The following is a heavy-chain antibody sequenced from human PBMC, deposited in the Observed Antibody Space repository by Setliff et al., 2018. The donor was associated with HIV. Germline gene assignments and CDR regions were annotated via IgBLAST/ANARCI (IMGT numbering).Heavy chain of an antibody. Sequence: ETLSLTCTVSGGSISRGSYYWGWIRQPPGKGLEWVANIKQDGSEEYYVDSVKGRFTISRDTAKNSLYLQMNSLRAEDTAVYYCARVHDGSGTTEPYYYMDVWGKGTTVTVSS. CDR2: IKQDGSEE. CDR1: GGSISRGSYY. CDR3: ARVHDGSGTTEPYYYMDV. J-gene: IGHJ6*03. V-gene: IGHV3-7*01. D-gene: IGHD3-10*01.